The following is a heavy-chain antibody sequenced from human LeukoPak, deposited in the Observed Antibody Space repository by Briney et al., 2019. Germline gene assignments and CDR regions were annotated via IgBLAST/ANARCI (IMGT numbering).Heavy chain of an antibody. D-gene: IGHD2-2*01. V-gene: IGHV3-48*01. Sequence: PGGSLRLSCAASGFTFSSYSMNWVRQAPGKGLEWVSYISSSSSTIYYADSVKGRFTISRDNAKNSLYLQMNSLRAEDTAVYYCAREGVPAAKDYWGQGTLVTVSS. J-gene: IGHJ4*02. CDR3: AREGVPAAKDY. CDR2: ISSSSSTI. CDR1: GFTFSSYS.